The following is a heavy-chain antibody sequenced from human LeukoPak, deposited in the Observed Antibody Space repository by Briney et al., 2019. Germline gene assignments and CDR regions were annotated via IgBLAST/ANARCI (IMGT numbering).Heavy chain of an antibody. CDR1: GGTFSSYA. J-gene: IGHJ4*02. D-gene: IGHD2-2*01. CDR2: IIPIFGTA. CDR3: ARGYCSSTSCHMDFDY. Sequence: SVKVSCKASGGTFSSYAISWVRQAPGQGLEWMGGIIPIFGTANYAQKFQGRVTITADESTSTAYMELSSLRSEDTAVYYCARGYCSSTSCHMDFDYWGQGTLVTVSS. V-gene: IGHV1-69*13.